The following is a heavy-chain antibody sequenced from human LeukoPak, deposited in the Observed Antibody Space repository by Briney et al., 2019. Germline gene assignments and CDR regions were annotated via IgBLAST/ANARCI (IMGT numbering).Heavy chain of an antibody. D-gene: IGHD1-1*01. CDR3: TRSSGTTVGAFDI. Sequence: ASVKVSCKASGYTFTTYFIHWVRQAPGQGLEWMGIINPSGGSTSYAQEFQGRITMTRDTPTSTVYMELSSLRSEDTAVYYCTRSSGTTVGAFDIWGQGTMVTVSS. CDR1: GYTFTTYF. V-gene: IGHV1-46*03. J-gene: IGHJ3*02. CDR2: INPSGGST.